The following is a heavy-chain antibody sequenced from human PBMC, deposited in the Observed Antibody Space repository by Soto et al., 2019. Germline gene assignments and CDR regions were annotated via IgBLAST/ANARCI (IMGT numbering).Heavy chain of an antibody. D-gene: IGHD6-13*01. V-gene: IGHV1-18*01. CDR1: AYTFTNYG. Sequence: QVQLVQSGGEVKKPGASVKVSCKASAYTFTNYGISWVRQAPGQGLEWMGWISAYNGNINYAQKFRGRVTMTTDTSTSSAYLEVRSLKSDDTPVYYCARSGSSWNLRKFDSWGQGTLVTFSA. CDR2: ISAYNGNI. J-gene: IGHJ4*02. CDR3: ARSGSSWNLRKFDS.